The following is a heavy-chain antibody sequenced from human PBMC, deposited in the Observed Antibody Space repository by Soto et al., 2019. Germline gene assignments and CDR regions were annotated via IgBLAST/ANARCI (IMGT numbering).Heavy chain of an antibody. CDR3: ARDRSYGHPGFDY. CDR2: IYYSGST. D-gene: IGHD5-18*01. J-gene: IGHJ4*02. CDR1: GGSISSGDYY. V-gene: IGHV4-30-4*01. Sequence: SETLSLTCTVSGGSISSGDYYWSWIRQPPGKGLEWIGYIYYSGSTYYNPSLKSRVTISVGTSKNQFSLKLSSVTAADTAVYYCARDRSYGHPGFDYWGQGTLVTVSS.